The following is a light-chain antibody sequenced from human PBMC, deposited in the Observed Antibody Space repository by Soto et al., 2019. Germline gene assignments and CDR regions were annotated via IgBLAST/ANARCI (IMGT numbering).Light chain of an antibody. V-gene: IGLV1-47*01. J-gene: IGLJ1*01. Sequence: QSVLTQPPSASGTPGQRGTISCSGSSSNIGSNYVYWYQQLPGTAPKLLIYRNNQRPSGVPDRFSGSKSGTSASLAISGLRSEDEADYYCAAWDASLSGYVFGSGTKVTVL. CDR2: RNN. CDR1: SSNIGSNY. CDR3: AAWDASLSGYV.